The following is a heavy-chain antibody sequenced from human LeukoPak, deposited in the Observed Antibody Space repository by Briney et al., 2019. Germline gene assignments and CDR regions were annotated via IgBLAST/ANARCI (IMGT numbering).Heavy chain of an antibody. CDR3: ARADFIDAGPYLIGP. CDR2: INTKSGRT. D-gene: IGHD3-3*01. CDR1: GYSFTDYY. J-gene: IGHJ5*02. V-gene: IGHV1-2*02. Sequence: ASVKVSCKTSGYSFTDYYIHWVRQAPGQGLEWMGWINTKSGRTSSAWKFQGRVTMTRDPSITTVYMDMAWLTSDDTAIYFCARADFIDAGPYLIGPWGQGTLVTVSS.